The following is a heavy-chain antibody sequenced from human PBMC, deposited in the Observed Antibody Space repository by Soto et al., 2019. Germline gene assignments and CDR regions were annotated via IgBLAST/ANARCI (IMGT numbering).Heavy chain of an antibody. V-gene: IGHV4-39*01. J-gene: IGHJ4*02. CDR2: IYYSGST. CDR1: GDSINNRSYY. D-gene: IGHD2-21*02. Sequence: PETLSLTCTVTGDSINNRSYYWGWIRQPPGKGLEWIGSIYYSGSTYNNPSLKSRVSMSVDTSKNQFSLKLRSVTAADTALYYCARQRTSVVTQAYFDSWGQGSLVTVSS. CDR3: ARQRTSVVTQAYFDS.